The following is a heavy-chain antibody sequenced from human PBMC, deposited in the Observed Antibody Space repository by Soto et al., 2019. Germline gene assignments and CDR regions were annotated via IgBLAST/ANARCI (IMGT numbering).Heavy chain of an antibody. CDR2: IVPIYRTA. Sequence: QVQLVQSGAEVKKPGSSVKVSCKASGGTFSSYRINWVRQAPGQGLEWVGGIVPIYRTADYAQKFQGRLTVTADKSTSTVYMELTNLSSEDTAVYYCARRDSGGFYRFFDSWGQGTLVTVSS. V-gene: IGHV1-69*06. J-gene: IGHJ4*02. D-gene: IGHD2-15*01. CDR3: ARRDSGGFYRFFDS. CDR1: GGTFSSYR.